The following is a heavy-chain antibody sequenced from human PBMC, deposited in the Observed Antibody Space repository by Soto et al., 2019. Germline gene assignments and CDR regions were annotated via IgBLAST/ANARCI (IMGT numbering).Heavy chain of an antibody. J-gene: IGHJ6*02. CDR2: MNPNSGNT. CDR3: ARGSRGYCSSTSCSKNYVMDV. D-gene: IGHD2-2*01. CDR1: GYTFTSYD. Sequence: QVQLVQSGAEVKKPGASVKVSCKASGYTFTSYDINWVRQATGQGLEWMGWMNPNSGNTGYAQKFQGRVTMTRNTSISTAYMELSSLRSEDTAVYYCARGSRGYCSSTSCSKNYVMDVWGQGTTVTVSS. V-gene: IGHV1-8*01.